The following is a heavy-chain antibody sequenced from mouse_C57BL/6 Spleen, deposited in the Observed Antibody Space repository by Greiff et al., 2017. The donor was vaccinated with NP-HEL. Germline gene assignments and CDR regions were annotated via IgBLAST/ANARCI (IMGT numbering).Heavy chain of an antibody. CDR3: LLLTGTGYYAMDY. Sequence: EVKLMESGPGLVKPSQSLSLTCSVTGYSITSGYYWNWIRQFPGNKLEWMGYISYDGSNNYNPSLKNRISITRDTSKNQFFLKLNSVTTEDTATYYCLLLTGTGYYAMDYWGQGTSVTVSS. CDR1: GYSITSGYY. CDR2: ISYDGSN. J-gene: IGHJ4*01. V-gene: IGHV3-6*01. D-gene: IGHD4-1*01.